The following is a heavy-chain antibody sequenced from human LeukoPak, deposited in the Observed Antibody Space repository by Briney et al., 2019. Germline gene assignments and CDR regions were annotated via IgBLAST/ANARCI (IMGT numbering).Heavy chain of an antibody. CDR2: VSTYNGHT. V-gene: IGHV1-18*01. CDR1: GYTFLRYG. J-gene: IGHJ5*02. D-gene: IGHD1-26*01. CDR3: ARLVGPTQPSNWLDP. Sequence: ASVKVSCKASGYTFLRYGITWVRQAPGQGPEWMGWVSTYNGHTNYAQDLQGRVTMTTDMSTTTAYMELRNLTSDDTAVYYCARLVGPTQPSNWLDPWGQGTLVTVSS.